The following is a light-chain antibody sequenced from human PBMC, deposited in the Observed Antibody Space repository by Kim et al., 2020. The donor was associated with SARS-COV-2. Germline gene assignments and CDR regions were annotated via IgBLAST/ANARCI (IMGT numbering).Light chain of an antibody. Sequence: LCAGRTTLPSGRGQGSGSSIDVAWHQPKPGPGPQVLIDGATSRATGITDRVSGSGSETDFTLSISRLEPEDVDVYYWQQYGYALSFGGGTKVDIK. J-gene: IGKJ4*01. V-gene: IGKV3-20*01. CDR1: GSGSSID. CDR3: QQYGYALS. CDR2: GAT.